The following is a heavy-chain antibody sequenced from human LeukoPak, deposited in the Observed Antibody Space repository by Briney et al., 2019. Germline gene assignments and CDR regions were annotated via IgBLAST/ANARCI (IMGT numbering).Heavy chain of an antibody. J-gene: IGHJ3*02. CDR2: ISSSSSYI. V-gene: IGHV3-21*01. CDR1: GFTFSSYS. CDR3: ARDLYTLPEYSSGWFGAFDI. D-gene: IGHD6-19*01. Sequence: GGSLRLSCAASGFTFSSYSMNWVRQAPGKGLEWVSSISSSSSYIYYADSVKGRFTISRDNAKNSLYLQMNSLRAEDTAVYYCARDLYTLPEYSSGWFGAFDIWGRGTMVTVSS.